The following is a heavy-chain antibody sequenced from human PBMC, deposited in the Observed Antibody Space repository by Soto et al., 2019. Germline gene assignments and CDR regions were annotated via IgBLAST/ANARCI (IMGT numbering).Heavy chain of an antibody. Sequence: QVQLVQSGAEVKKTGSSVKVSCKASGGTFSSYAISWVRQAPGQGLEWMGGIIPIFGTANYAQKFQGRVTITADESTSTAYMELSSLRSEDTDVYYCARGRAVTIFGVVQYNWFDPWGQGTLVTVSS. D-gene: IGHD3-3*01. CDR1: GGTFSSYA. J-gene: IGHJ5*02. V-gene: IGHV1-69*01. CDR2: IIPIFGTA. CDR3: ARGRAVTIFGVVQYNWFDP.